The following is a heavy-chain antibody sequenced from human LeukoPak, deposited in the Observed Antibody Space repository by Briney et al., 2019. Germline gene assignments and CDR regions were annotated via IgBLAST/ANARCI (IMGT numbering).Heavy chain of an antibody. J-gene: IGHJ4*02. Sequence: GGSLRLSCAASGFSFSTYAMTWLRQAPGKGLVWVSRINSDGSSTTYADSVKGRFTISRDNGQNTLYLQMNSLRAEDTAVYYCAREGRGYSYAFEYWGQGTLVTVSS. CDR1: GFSFSTYA. D-gene: IGHD5-18*01. V-gene: IGHV3-74*01. CDR2: INSDGSST. CDR3: AREGRGYSYAFEY.